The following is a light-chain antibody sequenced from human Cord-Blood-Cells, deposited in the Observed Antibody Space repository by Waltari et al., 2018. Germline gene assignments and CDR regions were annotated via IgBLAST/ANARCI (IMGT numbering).Light chain of an antibody. J-gene: IGKJ4*01. CDR3: QQSYSTPLT. CDR1: QSISSY. Sequence: DIHMTQHPSSLSASVGDRVTITCRASQSISSYLNWYQQKPGKAPKLLIYAASSLQSGVPSRFSGSGSGTDFTLAISSLQPEDFATYYCQQSYSTPLTFGGGTKVEIK. V-gene: IGKV1-39*01. CDR2: AAS.